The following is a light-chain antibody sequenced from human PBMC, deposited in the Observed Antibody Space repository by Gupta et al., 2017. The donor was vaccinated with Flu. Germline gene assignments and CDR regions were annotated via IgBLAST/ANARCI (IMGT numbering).Light chain of an antibody. CDR1: QSVRSW. CDR2: TVS. CDR3: QQAHLYPLT. J-gene: IGKJ4*01. V-gene: IGKV1D-12*01. Sequence: VTITCRASQSVRSWLVWYQQKPGKAPKLLIHTVSRLQSGVPPRFSGSGYETDFTLTISSLQPEDFATYYCQQAHLYPLTFGGGTTVEI.